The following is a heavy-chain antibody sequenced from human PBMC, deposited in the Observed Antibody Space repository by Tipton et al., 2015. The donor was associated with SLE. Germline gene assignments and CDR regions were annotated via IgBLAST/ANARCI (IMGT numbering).Heavy chain of an antibody. CDR1: GGSMTSSDYY. Sequence: TLSLTCTVSGGSMTSSDYYWGWIRQPPGKGLEWIGNINHSGSTNYNPSLKSRVTISVDTSKNQFSLKLSSVTAADTAVYYCARQYSSGYYFDYWGQGTLVTVSS. CDR2: INHSGST. CDR3: ARQYSSGYYFDY. J-gene: IGHJ4*02. V-gene: IGHV4-39*01. D-gene: IGHD3-22*01.